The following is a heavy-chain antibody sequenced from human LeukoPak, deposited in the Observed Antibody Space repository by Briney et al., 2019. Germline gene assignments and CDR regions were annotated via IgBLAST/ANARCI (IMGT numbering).Heavy chain of an antibody. V-gene: IGHV3-21*01. D-gene: IGHD3-10*01. CDR1: GFTFSSYA. Sequence: PGGSLRLSCAASGFTFSSYAMSWVRQAPGKGLEWVSSISSSSSYIYYADSVKGRFTISRDNAKNSLCLQMNSLRAEDTAVYYCARDFYYGSGSYGGMDVWGQGTTVTVSS. CDR2: ISSSSSYI. J-gene: IGHJ6*02. CDR3: ARDFYYGSGSYGGMDV.